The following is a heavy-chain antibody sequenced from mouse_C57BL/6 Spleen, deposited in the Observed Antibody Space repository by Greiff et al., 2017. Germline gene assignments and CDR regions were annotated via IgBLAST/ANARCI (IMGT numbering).Heavy chain of an antibody. CDR3: ARIYDYDWFAY. V-gene: IGHV1-64*01. CDR2: IHPNSGST. D-gene: IGHD2-4*01. J-gene: IGHJ3*01. Sequence: VQLQQPGAELVKPGASVKLSCKASGYTFPSYWMHWVKQRPGQGLEWIGMIHPNSGSTNYNEKFKSKATLTVDKSSSTAYMQLSSLTSEDSAVYYCARIYDYDWFAYWGQGTLVTVSA. CDR1: GYTFPSYW.